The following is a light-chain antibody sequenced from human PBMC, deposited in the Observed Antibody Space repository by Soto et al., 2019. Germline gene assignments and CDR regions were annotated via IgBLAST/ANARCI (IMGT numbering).Light chain of an antibody. J-gene: IGKJ1*01. Sequence: VLTQSPATLSLSPGERATLSCRASQSVSSDLAWYQQKPGQAPRLLIYDASNRATGIPARFSGSGSGPDFTLTISSLEPEEFAVYYCQQRSSWPPTFGQGTKVEIK. CDR3: QQRSSWPPT. V-gene: IGKV3-11*01. CDR1: QSVSSD. CDR2: DAS.